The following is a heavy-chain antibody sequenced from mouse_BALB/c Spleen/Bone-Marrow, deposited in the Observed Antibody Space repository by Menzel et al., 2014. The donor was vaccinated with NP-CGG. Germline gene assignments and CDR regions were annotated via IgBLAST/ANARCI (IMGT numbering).Heavy chain of an antibody. Sequence: VQLQQSGAELVRPGTSVKVSCKASGYAFTNYLIEWVKRRPGQGLEWIGVINPGSGSTNFNENFKGKATLTADKSSSTAYMQLSSLTSDDSAVYFCARRLTGTSAMDYWGQGTSVTVSP. CDR2: INPGSGST. CDR3: ARRLTGTSAMDY. CDR1: GYAFTNYL. D-gene: IGHD4-1*01. V-gene: IGHV1-54*01. J-gene: IGHJ4*01.